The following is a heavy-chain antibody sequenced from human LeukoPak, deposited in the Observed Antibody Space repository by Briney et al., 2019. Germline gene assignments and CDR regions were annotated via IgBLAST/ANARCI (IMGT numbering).Heavy chain of an antibody. CDR1: GFTFSTYA. CDR3: VKDRCDRTTCPEV. V-gene: IGHV3-23*01. Sequence: GSLRLFCTASGFTFSTYAMSWVRQAPGEGLEWVSGISGSGGSTYYTDSVKGRFTISRDNSKNTLHLQMSSLRAEDTALYYCVKDRCDRTTCPEVWGQGTLVTVSS. CDR2: ISGSGGST. D-gene: IGHD2-2*01. J-gene: IGHJ4*02.